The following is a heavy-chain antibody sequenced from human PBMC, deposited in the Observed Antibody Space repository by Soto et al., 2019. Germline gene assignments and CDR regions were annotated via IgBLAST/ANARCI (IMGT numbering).Heavy chain of an antibody. J-gene: IGHJ4*02. CDR2: IKTMTAGGTT. D-gene: IGHD2-15*01. CDR1: GFTFSNAW. CDR3: TTGGDGVVVVAANPPWD. V-gene: IGHV3-15*01. Sequence: EVQLVESGGGLVKPGGSLRLSCAASGFTFSNAWMSWVRQVPGKGLEWVGRIKTMTAGGTTDYAAPVRDRFIISRDDSKNTLYLQMNSLKTEDTAVYYCTTGGDGVVVVAANPPWDWGQGTLVTVSS.